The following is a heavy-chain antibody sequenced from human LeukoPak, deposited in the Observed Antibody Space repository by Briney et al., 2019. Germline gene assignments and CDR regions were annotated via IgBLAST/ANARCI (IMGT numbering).Heavy chain of an antibody. CDR1: GGSFSGYY. D-gene: IGHD4-17*01. J-gene: IGHJ4*02. Sequence: SETLSLTCAVYGGSFSGYYWSWIRQPPGKGLEWIGEINHSGSTNYNPSLKSRVTISVDTSKNQFSLKLSSVTAADTAVYYCARIVRDYGDYPDYWGQGTLVTVSS. V-gene: IGHV4-34*01. CDR2: INHSGST. CDR3: ARIVRDYGDYPDY.